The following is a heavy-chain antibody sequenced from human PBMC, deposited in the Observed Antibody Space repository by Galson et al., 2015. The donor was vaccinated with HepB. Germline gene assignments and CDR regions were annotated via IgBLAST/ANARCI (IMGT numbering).Heavy chain of an antibody. CDR2: ISYDGSNK. CDR3: AREYGDIYFDY. J-gene: IGHJ4*02. V-gene: IGHV3-30-3*01. D-gene: IGHD4-17*01. Sequence: SLRLSCAASGFTFSSYAMHWVRQAPGKGLEWVAVISYDGSNKYYADSVKGRFTISRDNSKNTLYLQMNSLRAEDTAVYYCAREYGDIYFDYWGQGTLVTVSS. CDR1: GFTFSSYA.